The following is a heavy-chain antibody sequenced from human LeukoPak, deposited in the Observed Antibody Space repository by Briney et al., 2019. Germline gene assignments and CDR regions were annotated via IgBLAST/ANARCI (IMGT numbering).Heavy chain of an antibody. D-gene: IGHD2-15*01. CDR2: ISGSGNST. J-gene: IGHJ4*02. CDR1: GLTFSGSA. Sequence: QPGGSLRLSCAASGLTFSGSAMSWVRQAPGKGLDWVSLISGSGNSTYYADSVEGRFTISRDNSKNTLYLQMNSLKAEDTAVYYCAKVLVLVSANRYYFDYWGQGTLVTVSS. CDR3: AKVLVLVSANRYYFDY. V-gene: IGHV3-23*01.